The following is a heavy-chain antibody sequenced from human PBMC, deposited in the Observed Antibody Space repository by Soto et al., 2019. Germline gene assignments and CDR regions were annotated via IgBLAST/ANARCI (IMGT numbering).Heavy chain of an antibody. V-gene: IGHV1-18*04. Sequence: QVQLVQSGAEVKKPGASVKVSCKASGYTFTSYGISWVRQAPGQGLEWMGWFSAYNGNTNYAQKLQGRVTMTTDTSTSTACVELRSLRSDDTAVYYCAREGREGGYGPFDYYYYGMDVWGQGTTVTVSS. J-gene: IGHJ6*02. CDR2: FSAYNGNT. D-gene: IGHD5-18*01. CDR1: GYTFTSYG. CDR3: AREGREGGYGPFDYYYYGMDV.